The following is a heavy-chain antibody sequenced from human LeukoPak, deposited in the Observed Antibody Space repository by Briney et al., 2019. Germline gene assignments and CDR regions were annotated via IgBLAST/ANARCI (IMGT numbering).Heavy chain of an antibody. V-gene: IGHV3-13*04. Sequence: PTGGSLRLSCAASGYASSTYDVHWVREPTGKGLEQVSAIGIAGDTYYPGCVKGRLTISREDAKNSVYLQMNSLRAGDTAVYYCARGYVHAFDIWGQGTMVTVSS. CDR1: GYASSTYD. CDR3: ARGYVHAFDI. D-gene: IGHD5-12*01. CDR2: IGIAGDT. J-gene: IGHJ3*02.